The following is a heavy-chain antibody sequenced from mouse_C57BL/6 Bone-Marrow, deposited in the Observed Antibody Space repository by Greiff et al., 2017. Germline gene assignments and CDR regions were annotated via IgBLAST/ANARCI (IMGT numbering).Heavy chain of an antibody. J-gene: IGHJ2*01. V-gene: IGHV1-4*01. Sequence: QVQLQQSGAELARPGASVKMSCKASGYTFTSYTMHWVKQRPGQGLEWIGYINPSSGYTKYNQKFKDKATLTADKSSSTAYMQLSSLTSEDSAVYYCARNYYGSYYFDYWGQGTTLTVSS. CDR1: GYTFTSYT. CDR2: INPSSGYT. D-gene: IGHD1-1*01. CDR3: ARNYYGSYYFDY.